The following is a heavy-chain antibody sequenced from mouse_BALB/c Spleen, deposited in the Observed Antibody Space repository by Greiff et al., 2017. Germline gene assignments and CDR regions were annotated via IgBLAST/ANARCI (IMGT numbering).Heavy chain of an antibody. V-gene: IGHV7-3*02. Sequence: EVQLVESGGGLVQPGGSLRLSCATSGFTFTDYYMSWVRQPPGKALEWLGFIRNKANGYTTEYSASVKGRFTISRDNSQSILYLQMNTLRAEDSATYYCARDIKWDEAMDYWGQGTSVTVSS. CDR1: GFTFTDYY. D-gene: IGHD1-3*01. CDR3: ARDIKWDEAMDY. J-gene: IGHJ4*01. CDR2: IRNKANGYTT.